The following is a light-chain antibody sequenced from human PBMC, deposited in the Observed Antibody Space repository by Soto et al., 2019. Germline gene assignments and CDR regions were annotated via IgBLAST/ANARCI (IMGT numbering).Light chain of an antibody. CDR1: QSVGTY. J-gene: IGKJ3*01. Sequence: SVLTQSPANLCLSPGERAILSCRASQSVGTYLAWYQQKPGQAPRLLIYDASNRATGIPARFGGSGSGTDFTLTIVSLVPLDFAFYYCQLRSYWLGTFGPGTKLDIK. CDR2: DAS. V-gene: IGKV3-11*01. CDR3: QLRSYWLGT.